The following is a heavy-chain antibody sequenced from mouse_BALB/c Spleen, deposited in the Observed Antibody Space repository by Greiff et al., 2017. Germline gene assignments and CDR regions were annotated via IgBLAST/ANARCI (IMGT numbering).Heavy chain of an antibody. Sequence: VKLQQPGAELVRPGASVKLSCKASGYSFTSYWMNWVKQRPGQGLEWIGMIHPSDSETRLNQKFKDKATLTVDKSSSTAYMQLSSPTSEDSAVYYCAKSTMITTRGYWYFDVWGAGTTVTVSS. D-gene: IGHD2-4*01. CDR1: GYSFTSYW. V-gene: IGHV1-74*01. J-gene: IGHJ1*01. CDR3: AKSTMITTRGYWYFDV. CDR2: IHPSDSET.